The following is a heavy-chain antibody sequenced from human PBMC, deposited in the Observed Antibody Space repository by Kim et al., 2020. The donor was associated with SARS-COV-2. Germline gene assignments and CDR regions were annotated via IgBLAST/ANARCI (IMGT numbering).Heavy chain of an antibody. D-gene: IGHD3-3*01. Sequence: SETLSHTCTVSGGSISSNDYYWDWIRQPPGKGLEWIGSISYSGRTYYNPSLKSRVTISVDTSKNQISLKLSSVTAADTGVYYCARGIFGVVIIPYYYYY. CDR3: ARGIFGVVIIPYYYYY. CDR2: ISYSGRT. V-gene: IGHV4-39*01. J-gene: IGHJ6*03. CDR1: GGSISSNDYY.